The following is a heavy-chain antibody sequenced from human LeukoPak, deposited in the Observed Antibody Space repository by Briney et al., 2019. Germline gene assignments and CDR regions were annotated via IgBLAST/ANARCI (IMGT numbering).Heavy chain of an antibody. V-gene: IGHV3-74*01. J-gene: IGHJ6*02. CDR3: AKIPPANYYYYDGMDV. Sequence: QAGGSLRLSCAASGFTFSSYWMHWVRQAPGKGLVWVSRINTDGSSTSYADSVKGRFTISRDNAKNTLYLQMNSLKAEDTAVYYCAKIPPANYYYYDGMDVWGQGTTVTVSS. CDR2: INTDGSST. D-gene: IGHD2-15*01. CDR1: GFTFSSYW.